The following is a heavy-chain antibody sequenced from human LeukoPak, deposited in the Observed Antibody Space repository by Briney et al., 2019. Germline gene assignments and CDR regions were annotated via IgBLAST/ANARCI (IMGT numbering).Heavy chain of an antibody. CDR1: GFTFSSYG. J-gene: IGHJ4*02. CDR2: ISYDGSNK. V-gene: IGHV3-30*03. CDR3: ARARNVDF. Sequence: GGSLRLSCAASGFTFSSYGMHWVRQAQGKGLEWVAVISYDGSNKYYADSVKGRFTISRDNAKSSLYLQMNSLRDEDTAVYYCARARNVDFWGQGTLVSVSS.